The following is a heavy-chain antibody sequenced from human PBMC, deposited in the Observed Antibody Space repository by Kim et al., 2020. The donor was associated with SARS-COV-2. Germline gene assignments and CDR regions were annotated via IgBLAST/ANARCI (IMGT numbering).Heavy chain of an antibody. CDR2: FDPEDGET. J-gene: IGHJ4*02. Sequence: ASVKVSCKVSGYTLTELSMHWVRQAPGKGLEWMGGFDPEDGETIYAQKFQGRVTMTEDTSTDTAYMELSSLRSEDTAVYYCATDRRRDGSGNPGDDYWGQGTLVTVSS. CDR3: ATDRRRDGSGNPGDDY. D-gene: IGHD3-10*01. CDR1: GYTLTELS. V-gene: IGHV1-24*01.